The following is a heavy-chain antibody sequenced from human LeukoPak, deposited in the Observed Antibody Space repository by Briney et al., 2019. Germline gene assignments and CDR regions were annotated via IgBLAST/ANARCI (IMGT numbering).Heavy chain of an antibody. V-gene: IGHV1-18*01. CDR1: GYTFTSYG. Sequence: ASVKVSCKASGYTFTSYGMSWVRQAPGQGLEWMGWISAYNGNTNYAQKLQGRVTMTTDTSTSTAYMELRSLRSDDTAVYYCARDLLLILTGYYREALDYWGQGTLVTVSS. CDR3: ARDLLLILTGYYREALDY. D-gene: IGHD3-9*01. J-gene: IGHJ4*02. CDR2: ISAYNGNT.